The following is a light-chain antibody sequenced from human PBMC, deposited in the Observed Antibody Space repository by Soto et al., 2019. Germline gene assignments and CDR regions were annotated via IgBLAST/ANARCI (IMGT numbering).Light chain of an antibody. J-gene: IGKJ5*01. CDR1: QSISSY. Sequence: DIQMTQSPSSLSASVGDRVTITCRASQSISSYLNWYQQKPGKAPKLLIYAASSLQSGVPSRFSGSGSGTDFTLTISRLEPEDFAVYYCQQYGSSGTFGQGTRLEI. CDR2: AAS. CDR3: QQYGSSGT. V-gene: IGKV1-39*01.